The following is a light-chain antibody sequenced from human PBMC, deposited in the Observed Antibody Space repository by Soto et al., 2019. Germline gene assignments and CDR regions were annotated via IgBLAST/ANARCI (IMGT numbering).Light chain of an antibody. CDR2: ASS. Sequence: DIQMTPSPSSLSASVGDRVTITCRASQSISSYLNWYQQKPGKAPKLLIYASSSLQSGVPSRFSGSGSGTDFTLTISRLQPEDFATYYCQQSYSTPWTFGQGNKVEIK. V-gene: IGKV1-39*01. J-gene: IGKJ1*01. CDR1: QSISSY. CDR3: QQSYSTPWT.